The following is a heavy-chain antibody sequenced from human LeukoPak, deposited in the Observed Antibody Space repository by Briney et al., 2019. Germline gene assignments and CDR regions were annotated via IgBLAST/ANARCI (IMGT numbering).Heavy chain of an antibody. CDR1: GVSISNYY. J-gene: IGHJ4*02. D-gene: IGHD5-18*01. CDR2: IYTSGST. V-gene: IGHV4-4*09. Sequence: SETLSLTCTVSGVSISNYYWSWIRQSPGMALEWIGHIYTSGSTNYNPSLESRVTMSVDTSKSQVSLTLSSVTAADTAIYYCARRLGYSYGYSFDSWGQGTLVTVSS. CDR3: ARRLGYSYGYSFDS.